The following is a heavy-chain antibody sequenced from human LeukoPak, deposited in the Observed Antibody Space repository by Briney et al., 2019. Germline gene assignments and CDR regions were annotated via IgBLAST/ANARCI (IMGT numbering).Heavy chain of an antibody. CDR1: GGSISSYY. J-gene: IGHJ4*02. Sequence: SETLSLTCTVSGGSISSYYWSWIRQPPGKGLEWIGYIYYSGSTNYNPSLKSRVTISVDTSKNQFSLKLSSVTAADTAVYYCVPDILTGPYYFDYWGQGTLVTVSS. D-gene: IGHD3-9*01. CDR3: VPDILTGPYYFDY. V-gene: IGHV4-59*08. CDR2: IYYSGST.